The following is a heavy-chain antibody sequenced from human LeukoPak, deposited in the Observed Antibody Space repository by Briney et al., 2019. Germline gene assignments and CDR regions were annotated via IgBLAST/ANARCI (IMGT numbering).Heavy chain of an antibody. V-gene: IGHV3-23*01. CDR1: GFSFDNYA. CDR2: ISGSGESK. J-gene: IGHJ4*02. Sequence: GGSLRLSCAASGFSFDNYAMSWVRQTPGKGLEWVSGISGSGESKYYAGSVKGRFTIFRDNSKNTLYLQMNSLRAEDTAVYYCAKGSTGYFDFWGQGTPVTVSS. CDR3: AKGSTGYFDF. D-gene: IGHD2-2*01.